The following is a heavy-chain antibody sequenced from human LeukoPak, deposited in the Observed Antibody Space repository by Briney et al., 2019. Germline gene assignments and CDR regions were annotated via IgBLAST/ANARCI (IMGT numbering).Heavy chain of an antibody. CDR1: GYSISSGYY. CDR3: ARGLGRAVAGTGYYYMDV. V-gene: IGHV4-38-2*01. D-gene: IGHD6-19*01. CDR2: IYHSGST. J-gene: IGHJ6*03. Sequence: SETLSLTCAVSGYSISSGYYWGWIRQPPGKGLEWIGSIYHSGSTYYNPSIKRRVTISVDTSKNQFSLKLSSVTAADTAVYYCARGLGRAVAGTGYYYMDVWGKGTTVTVSS.